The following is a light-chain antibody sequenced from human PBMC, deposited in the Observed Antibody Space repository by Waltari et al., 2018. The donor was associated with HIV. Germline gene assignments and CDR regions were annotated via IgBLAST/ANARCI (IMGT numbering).Light chain of an antibody. Sequence: EIVLTQSPGTLSLSTGGRATLPCRASQSVSSSYLAWDQQKPGQAPRLLIYGASSRATGIADRFSGSGSGTDFTLTISRLEPEDFAVYYCQQYGSSSWTFGQGTKVESK. CDR1: QSVSSSY. CDR2: GAS. CDR3: QQYGSSSWT. J-gene: IGKJ1*01. V-gene: IGKV3-20*01.